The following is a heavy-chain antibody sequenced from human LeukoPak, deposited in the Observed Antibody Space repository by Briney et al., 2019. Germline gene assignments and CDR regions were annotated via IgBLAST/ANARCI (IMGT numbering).Heavy chain of an antibody. CDR3: AKKGAVAVSLDYFDY. Sequence: GGSLRLSCAASGFTVSSSYMSWVRQAPGKGLEWVSGIGGSGSSTYYTDSVKGRFTISRDNAKNTLYLQMNSLRVVDTAVYYCAKKGAVAVSLDYFDYWGQGTLVTVSS. CDR2: IGGSGSST. V-gene: IGHV3-23*01. CDR1: GFTVSSSY. D-gene: IGHD6-19*01. J-gene: IGHJ4*02.